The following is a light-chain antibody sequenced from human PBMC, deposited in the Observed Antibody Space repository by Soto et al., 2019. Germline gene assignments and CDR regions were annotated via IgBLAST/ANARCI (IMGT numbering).Light chain of an antibody. J-gene: IGKJ4*01. CDR1: QGISSR. CDR2: AAS. Sequence: DIQMTQSPSSVSASVGDRVTITCRASQGISSRLAWYQQKPGKAPNLLIYAASSLQSGVPSRFSGSGSETDFTLTIGSLQTEDFATYYSQQTNSFPLTFGGGTKVELK. V-gene: IGKV1-12*01. CDR3: QQTNSFPLT.